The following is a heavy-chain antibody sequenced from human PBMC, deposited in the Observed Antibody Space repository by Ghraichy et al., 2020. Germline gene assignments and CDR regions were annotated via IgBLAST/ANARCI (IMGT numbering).Heavy chain of an antibody. CDR2: IYTSGST. CDR3: ARDQTLTYYYDSSGYGDATRWFDP. J-gene: IGHJ5*02. CDR1: GGSISSYD. V-gene: IGHV4-4*07. D-gene: IGHD3-22*01. Sequence: SETLSLTCTVSGGSISSYDWSWIRQPAGKGLEWIGRIYTSGSTNYNPSLKSRVTMSVDTSKNQFSLKLSSVTAADTAVYYCARDQTLTYYYDSSGYGDATRWFDPWGQGTLVTVSS.